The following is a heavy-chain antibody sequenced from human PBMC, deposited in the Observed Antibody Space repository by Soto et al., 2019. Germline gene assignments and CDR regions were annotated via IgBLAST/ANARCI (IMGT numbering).Heavy chain of an antibody. CDR2: IYSGGST. D-gene: IGHD6-13*01. CDR1: GFTVSSNY. V-gene: IGHV3-53*01. J-gene: IGHJ6*02. Sequence: GGSLRLSCAVSGFTVSSNYMSWVRQAPGKGLEWVSVIYSGGSTYYADSVKGRFTISRDNSKNTLYLQMNSLRAEDTAVYYCAGSSSSWYGGGLSNAGHYYYYGMDVWGQGTTVTVSS. CDR3: AGSSSSWYGGGLSNAGHYYYYGMDV.